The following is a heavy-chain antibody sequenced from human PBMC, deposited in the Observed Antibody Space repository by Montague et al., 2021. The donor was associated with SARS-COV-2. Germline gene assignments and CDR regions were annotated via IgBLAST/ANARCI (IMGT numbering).Heavy chain of an antibody. V-gene: IGHV3-23*01. CDR2: ISTSGDYT. CDR1: GFLFRHYA. D-gene: IGHD5-24*01. Sequence: SLSLSSSASGFLFRHYAMSWVRQAPGKGLEWVSGISTSGDYTYYADSLKGRFTISRDNSRNTLYLQMNSLRAEDTAIYYCAKDREMDYSADYWGQGTLVTVSS. J-gene: IGHJ4*02. CDR3: AKDREMDYSADY.